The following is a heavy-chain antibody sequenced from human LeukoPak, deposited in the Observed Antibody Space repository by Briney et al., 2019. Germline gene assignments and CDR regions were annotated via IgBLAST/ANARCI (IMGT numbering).Heavy chain of an antibody. CDR1: GFTFSSYS. V-gene: IGHV3-21*01. J-gene: IGHJ4*02. Sequence: GGSLRLSCAASGFTFSSYSMNWVRQAPGKGLEWVSSISSSSSYIYYADSVKGRFTISRDNAKNSLYLQMSSLRAEDTAVYYCARAKYYYDSSGSTPLDYWGQGTLVTVSS. CDR3: ARAKYYYDSSGSTPLDY. CDR2: ISSSSSYI. D-gene: IGHD3-22*01.